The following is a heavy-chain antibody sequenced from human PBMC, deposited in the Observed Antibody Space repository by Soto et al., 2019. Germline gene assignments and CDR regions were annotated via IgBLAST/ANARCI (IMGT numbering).Heavy chain of an antibody. J-gene: IGHJ5*02. V-gene: IGHV4-39*01. D-gene: IGHD2-2*01. CDR1: GGSISSSSYY. CDR3: ARHAILWVPAAIGP. Sequence: SETLSLTCTVSGGSISSSSYYWGWIRQPPGKGLEWIGSIYYSGSTYYNPSLKSRVTISVDTSKNQFSLKLSSVTVADTAVYYCARHAILWVPAAIGPWGQGALVTVSS. CDR2: IYYSGST.